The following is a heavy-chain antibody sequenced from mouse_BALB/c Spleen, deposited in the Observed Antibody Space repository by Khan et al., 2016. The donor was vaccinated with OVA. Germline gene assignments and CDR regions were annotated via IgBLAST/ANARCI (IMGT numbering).Heavy chain of an antibody. V-gene: IGHV1-26*01. CDR3: ANDYED. CDR1: AYSFTGYF. J-gene: IGHJ3*01. Sequence: MQLQQSGPGLVKPGASVKISCKASAYSFTGYFMHWVKQSHGESLEWIGRVNPKNGGSSYNQKFKDRAILTVDKSSSTAYMELRSLTSEDSAVYYCANDYEDWGQGTLVTVSA. CDR2: VNPKNGGS. D-gene: IGHD2-4*01.